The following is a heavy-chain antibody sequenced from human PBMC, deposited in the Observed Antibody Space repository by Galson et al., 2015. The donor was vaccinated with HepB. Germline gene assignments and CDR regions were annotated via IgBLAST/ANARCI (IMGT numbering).Heavy chain of an antibody. CDR2: INPNSGGT. D-gene: IGHD3-22*01. J-gene: IGHJ3*02. Sequence: SVKVSCKASGYTFTSYGISWVRQAPGQGLEWMGWINPNSGGTNYAQKFQGWVTMTRDTSISTAYMELSRLRSDDTAVYYCARARLITMIVVVGDDAFDIWGQGTMVTVSS. CDR3: ARARLITMIVVVGDDAFDI. CDR1: GYTFTSYG. V-gene: IGHV1-2*04.